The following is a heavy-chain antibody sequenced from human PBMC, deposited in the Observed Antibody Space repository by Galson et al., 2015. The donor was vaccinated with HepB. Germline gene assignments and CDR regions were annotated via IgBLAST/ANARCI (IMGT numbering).Heavy chain of an antibody. CDR3: ARAPENYNWTDAFDM. D-gene: IGHD1-20*01. J-gene: IGHJ3*02. CDR2: IQFRGAT. V-gene: IGHV4-39*02. CDR1: DASISSNDYF. Sequence: SATLSLTCTVSDASISSNDYFWGWIRQPPGKGLEWIGSIQFRGATYYTPSLRSRLTMSEDKSKRLLFLRLSSATAADTAVYYCARAPENYNWTDAFDMWGPGTMVTVSS.